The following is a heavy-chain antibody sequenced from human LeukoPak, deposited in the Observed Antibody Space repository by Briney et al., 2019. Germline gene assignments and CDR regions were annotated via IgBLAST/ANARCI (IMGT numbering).Heavy chain of an antibody. CDR1: GFTFSSFA. CDR2: ISGPGDIV. J-gene: IGHJ4*02. Sequence: PGGPLRLSCAASGFTFSSFAMAWVRQAPGHGLEWISSISGPGDIVHYAASVQGRSTISRATSDNILHLQMNSPRAEDTARYSCVKERFNTGHHCAIENWGQGALVTVSS. CDR3: VKERFNTGHHCAIEN. D-gene: IGHD1-14*01. V-gene: IGHV3-23*01.